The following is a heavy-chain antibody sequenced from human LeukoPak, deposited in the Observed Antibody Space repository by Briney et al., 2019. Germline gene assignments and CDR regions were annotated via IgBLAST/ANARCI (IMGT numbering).Heavy chain of an antibody. Sequence: GGSLRLSCAASGFTFSSYGMSWVRQAPGKGLEWVSAIGGRDGSTYYADSVKGRFTISRDNSKNTLYVQMNSLRVEDTAVYCCARSRGVSGYDFAYWGQGTLVTVSS. CDR2: IGGRDGST. J-gene: IGHJ4*02. V-gene: IGHV3-23*01. CDR3: ARSRGVSGYDFAY. CDR1: GFTFSSYG. D-gene: IGHD5-12*01.